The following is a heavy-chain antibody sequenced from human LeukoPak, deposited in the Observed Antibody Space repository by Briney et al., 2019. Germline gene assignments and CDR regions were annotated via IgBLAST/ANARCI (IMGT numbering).Heavy chain of an antibody. D-gene: IGHD1-26*01. Sequence: SETLSLTCTVSGGSISSSSYYWGWIRQPPGKGLEWIGEINHSGSTNYNPSLKSRVTISVDTSKNQFSLKLSSVTAADTAVYYCARGASGIVGATDDFDYWGQGTLVTVSS. CDR1: GGSISSSSYY. CDR2: INHSGST. CDR3: ARGASGIVGATDDFDY. J-gene: IGHJ4*02. V-gene: IGHV4-39*07.